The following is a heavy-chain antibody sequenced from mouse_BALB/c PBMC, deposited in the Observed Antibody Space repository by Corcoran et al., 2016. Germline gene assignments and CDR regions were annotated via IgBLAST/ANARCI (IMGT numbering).Heavy chain of an antibody. CDR1: GYTFTNYG. D-gene: IGHD1-1*01. J-gene: IGHJ2*01. CDR2: INTYTGEP. Sequence: QIQLVQSGPELKKPGETVKISCKASGYTFTNYGMNWVTQAPGKGLKWMGWINTYTGEPTYADDFKGRFAFSLETSASTAYLQINNLKNEDTATYFCARVLYYTDYWGQGTTLTVSS. CDR3: ARVLYYTDY. V-gene: IGHV9-3-1*01.